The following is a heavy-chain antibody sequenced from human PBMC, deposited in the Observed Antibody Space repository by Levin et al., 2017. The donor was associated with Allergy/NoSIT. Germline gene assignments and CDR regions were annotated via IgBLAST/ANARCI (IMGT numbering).Heavy chain of an antibody. J-gene: IGHJ3*02. D-gene: IGHD5-12*01. CDR2: ISERSTTI. V-gene: IGHV3-48*02. Sequence: GGSLRLSCAASGFTFNNYGMSWVRQAPGKGLEYVSYISERSTTIYYAGSVKGRFTISRDNAQNSLYLQMNSLRDEDTAVYYCARVILYTGYVDAFDMWGQGTMVTVSS. CDR3: ARVILYTGYVDAFDM. CDR1: GFTFNNYG.